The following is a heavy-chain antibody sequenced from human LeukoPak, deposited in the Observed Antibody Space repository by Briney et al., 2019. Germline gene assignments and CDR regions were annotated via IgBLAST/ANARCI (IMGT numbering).Heavy chain of an antibody. D-gene: IGHD4-17*01. CDR2: IGHTGAT. V-gene: IGHV4-34*01. Sequence: PSETLSLTCAVYGGSFNSYYWNWIRQPPGKGLEWIVEIGHTGATKYNPSLKSRVTISVDTSKKYFSLNLASVTAADTAMYYCVLSYVTTMTTSDYWGQGTLVTVSS. CDR3: VLSYVTTMTTSDY. CDR1: GGSFNSYY. J-gene: IGHJ4*02.